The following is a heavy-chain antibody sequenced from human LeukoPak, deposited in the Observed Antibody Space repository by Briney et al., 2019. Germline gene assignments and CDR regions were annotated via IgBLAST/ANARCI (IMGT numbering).Heavy chain of an antibody. CDR3: ARVTTVTPLYGMDL. V-gene: IGHV3-13*01. CDR1: GFTFSSYD. CDR2: IGTSGDT. J-gene: IGHJ6*02. D-gene: IGHD4-17*01. Sequence: GGSLRLSCAASGFTFSSYDMHWVRQPTGKGLEWVSAIGTSGDTYYSGSVKGRFTVSREDAKKSFYLHTNGLRAGDTAVYYCARVTTVTPLYGMDLWGQGTTVTVSS.